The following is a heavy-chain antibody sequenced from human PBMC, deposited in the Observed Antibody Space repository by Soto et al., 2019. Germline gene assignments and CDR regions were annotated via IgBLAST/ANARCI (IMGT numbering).Heavy chain of an antibody. J-gene: IGHJ4*02. D-gene: IGHD6-6*01. Sequence: GESLKISCAASGFTFSSYWMSWVRQAPGKGLEWVANIKQDGSEKYYVDSVKGRFTISRDNAKNSLYLQMNSLRAEATAVYYCAREGSSSLDYWGQGTLVTVSS. CDR2: IKQDGSEK. CDR3: AREGSSSLDY. V-gene: IGHV3-7*01. CDR1: GFTFSSYW.